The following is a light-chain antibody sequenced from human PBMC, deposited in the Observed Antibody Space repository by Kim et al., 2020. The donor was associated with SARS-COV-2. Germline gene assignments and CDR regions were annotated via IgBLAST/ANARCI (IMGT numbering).Light chain of an antibody. J-gene: IGKJ1*01. Sequence: DIQMTQSPSSLSASVGDRVTIPCRASQSVSGWLNWYQQKPGRAPHLLVYKTSTLQTGVPPRFSGSGSGTDFTLTISSLQPEDFAAYYCQQSYSFPRTFGQGTKVDIK. CDR1: QSVSGW. CDR3: QQSYSFPRT. CDR2: KTS. V-gene: IGKV1-39*01.